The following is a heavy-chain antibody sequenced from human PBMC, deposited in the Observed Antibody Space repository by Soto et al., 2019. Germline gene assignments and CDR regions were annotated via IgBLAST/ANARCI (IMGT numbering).Heavy chain of an antibody. CDR3: ATVESCGGDCYYFQH. Sequence: QVQLLQSGPEGKKSGASVKLSCTASGYTSKTHYLQWVREAPGQGLQWMGLINRSGRGALYAQKFQCKVALTMDTYTRTVFLEINRLRSEDTAVYYCATVESCGGDCYYFQHWGQGTVLTVSS. J-gene: IGHJ1*01. V-gene: IGHV1-46*02. D-gene: IGHD2-21*01. CDR2: INRSGRGA. CDR1: GYTSKTHY.